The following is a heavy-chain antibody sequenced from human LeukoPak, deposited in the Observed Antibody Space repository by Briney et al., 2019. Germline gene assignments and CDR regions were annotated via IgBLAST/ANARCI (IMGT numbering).Heavy chain of an antibody. D-gene: IGHD6-6*01. Sequence: SETLSLTCTVSGGSISSYYWSWIRQPAGKGLEWIGRIYTSGSTNYNPSLKSRVTMSVDTSKNQFSLKLSSVTAADTAVYYCARDPIAARPGGYFDYWGQGTLVTVSS. J-gene: IGHJ4*02. CDR3: ARDPIAARPGGYFDY. V-gene: IGHV4-4*07. CDR2: IYTSGST. CDR1: GGSISSYY.